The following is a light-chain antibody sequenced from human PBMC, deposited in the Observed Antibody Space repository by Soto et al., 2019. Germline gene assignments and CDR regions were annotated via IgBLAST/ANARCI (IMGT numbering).Light chain of an antibody. V-gene: IGLV7-46*01. CDR1: TGAVTSGHF. CDR2: DTS. CDR3: LLSYSNSRPGV. Sequence: QAVVTQEPSLTVSPGGTVTLTCGSSTGAVTSGHFPYWFQQKPGQAPRTLIYDTSINHSWTPARFSGSLLGGKAALTLSGAQPEDEAEYYCLLSYSNSRPGVFGGGTKLTVL. J-gene: IGLJ2*01.